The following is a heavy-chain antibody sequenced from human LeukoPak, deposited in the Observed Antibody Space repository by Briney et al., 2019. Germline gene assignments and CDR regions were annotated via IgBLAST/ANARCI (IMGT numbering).Heavy chain of an antibody. Sequence: ASVKVSCKASGYTYTSYAMHWVRQAPGQRLEGMGWINAGNGNTKYSQKFQGRVTITRDTSASTAYMELSSLRSEDTAVYYCAREGILTGYYTDTGPWYYFDYWGQGTLVTVSS. J-gene: IGHJ4*02. CDR1: GYTYTSYA. CDR3: AREGILTGYYTDTGPWYYFDY. D-gene: IGHD3-9*01. CDR2: INAGNGNT. V-gene: IGHV1-3*01.